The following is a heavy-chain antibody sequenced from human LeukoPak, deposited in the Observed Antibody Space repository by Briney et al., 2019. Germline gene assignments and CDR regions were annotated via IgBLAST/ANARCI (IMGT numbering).Heavy chain of an antibody. CDR2: ISYDGRDT. J-gene: IGHJ4*02. CDR1: GFTFGSYY. D-gene: IGHD6-19*01. Sequence: PGRSLRLSCAASGFTFGSYYMHWVRQAPGKGLECVAGISYDGRDTYYADSVKGQFTISRDNSKKTLYLQMNSLRGDDTAVYYCAGGTESQWLVPRAGLFYWGQGTLVSVSS. CDR3: AGGTESQWLVPRAGLFY. V-gene: IGHV3-30*03.